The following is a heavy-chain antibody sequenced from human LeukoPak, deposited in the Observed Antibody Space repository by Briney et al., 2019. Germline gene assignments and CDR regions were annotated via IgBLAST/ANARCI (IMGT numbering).Heavy chain of an antibody. CDR3: AKAGIYDYVWGSYLVD. Sequence: GGTLRLSCAASGFTFSSYGMSWVRQAPGKGLEWVSTISGSGGTTYDADSVKGRFTISRDNSKNTLYLQMNSLRAEDTAVYYCAKAGIYDYVWGSYLVDWGQGTLVTVSS. CDR2: ISGSGGTT. V-gene: IGHV3-23*01. J-gene: IGHJ4*02. CDR1: GFTFSSYG. D-gene: IGHD3-16*01.